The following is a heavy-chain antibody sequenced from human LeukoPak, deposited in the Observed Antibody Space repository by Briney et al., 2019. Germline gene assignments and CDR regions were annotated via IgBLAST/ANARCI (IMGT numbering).Heavy chain of an antibody. J-gene: IGHJ4*02. CDR2: ISYSGNT. D-gene: IGHD2-2*01. Sequence: SETLSLTCTVSGGSINSSSNQWGWIRQPPGKGLEWIGGISYSGNTYYKPSLKSRVTVSVDTSKKQFSLKLSSVTAADTAVYFCARIPIVIVPAYFDSWGQGTLVTVSS. CDR3: ARIPIVIVPAYFDS. V-gene: IGHV4-39*01. CDR1: GGSINSSSNQ.